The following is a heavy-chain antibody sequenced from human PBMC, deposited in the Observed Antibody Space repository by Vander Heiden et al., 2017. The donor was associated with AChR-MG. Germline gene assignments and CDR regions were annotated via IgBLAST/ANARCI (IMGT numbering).Heavy chain of an antibody. V-gene: IGHV3-30*18. CDR2: ISYDGSNK. CDR1: GFTFMGYG. J-gene: IGHJ4*02. CDR3: AKAVDCWSGYYYLDY. D-gene: IGHD3-3*01. Sequence: QVQLVESGGGVVQPGRSLSLSCSASGFTFMGYGMHWVRQAPGKGLEWVAVISYDGSNKYYADSVKGRFTISRDNSKNTLYLQMNSLRAEDTAVYYCAKAVDCWSGYYYLDYWGQGTLVTVSS.